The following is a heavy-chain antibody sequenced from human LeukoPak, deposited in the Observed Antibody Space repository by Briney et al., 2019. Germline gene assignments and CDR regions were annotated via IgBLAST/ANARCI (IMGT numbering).Heavy chain of an antibody. CDR1: GFTFSDYY. D-gene: IGHD3-10*01. Sequence: PGGSLRLSCAASGFTFSDYYMSWIHQAPGKGLEWVSYISSSGSTIYYADSVKGRFTISRDNAKNSLYLQMNSLRAEDTAVYYCARDAFGGAPYYYYYYMDVWGKGTTVTVSS. CDR2: ISSSGSTI. J-gene: IGHJ6*03. CDR3: ARDAFGGAPYYYYYYMDV. V-gene: IGHV3-11*01.